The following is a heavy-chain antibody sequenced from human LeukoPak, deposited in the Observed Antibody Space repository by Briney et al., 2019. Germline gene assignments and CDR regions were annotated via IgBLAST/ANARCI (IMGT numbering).Heavy chain of an antibody. V-gene: IGHV1-2*02. Sequence: GASVKVSCKASGYTFTGYYMHWVRQAPGQGLEWMGWINPNSGGTNYAQKFQGRVTMTRDTSISTAYMELSSLRSEDTAVYYCARDGGYNSNWLDYWGQGTLVTVSS. CDR3: ARDGGYNSNWLDY. J-gene: IGHJ4*02. CDR2: INPNSGGT. CDR1: GYTFTGYY. D-gene: IGHD5-24*01.